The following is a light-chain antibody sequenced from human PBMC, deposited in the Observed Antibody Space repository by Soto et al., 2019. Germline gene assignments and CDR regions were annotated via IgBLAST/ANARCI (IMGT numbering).Light chain of an antibody. J-gene: IGKJ1*01. CDR1: QTISSW. CDR3: QHYNSYSEA. CDR2: KAS. V-gene: IGKV1-5*03. Sequence: DIQMTQSPSTLSGSVGDRVTITCRVSQTISSWLAWYQQKPGKAPKLLIYKASTLKSGVPSRFSRSGSGTEFTLTISSLQPDDFATYYCQHYNSYSEAFGQGTKVELK.